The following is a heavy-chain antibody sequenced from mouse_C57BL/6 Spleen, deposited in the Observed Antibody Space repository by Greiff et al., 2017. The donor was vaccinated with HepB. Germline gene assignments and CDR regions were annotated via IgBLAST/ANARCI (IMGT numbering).Heavy chain of an antibody. V-gene: IGHV5-4*01. Sequence: EVQLQQSGGGLVKPGGSLKLSCAASGFTFSSYAMSWVRQTPEKRLEWVATISDGGSYTYYPDNVKGRFTISRDNAKNNLYLQMSHLKSEDTAMYYCAIENYSNYWFAYWGQGTLVTVSA. CDR2: ISDGGSYT. CDR1: GFTFSSYA. D-gene: IGHD2-5*01. CDR3: AIENYSNYWFAY. J-gene: IGHJ3*01.